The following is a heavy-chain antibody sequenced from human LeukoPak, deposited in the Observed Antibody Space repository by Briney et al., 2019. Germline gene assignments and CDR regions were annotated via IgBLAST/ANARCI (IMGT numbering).Heavy chain of an antibody. Sequence: SETLSLTCTVSGGSISSGSYYWSWIRQPAGKGLEWIGRIYTSGSTNYNPSLKSRVTISVDTSKNQFSLKLSSVTAADTAVYYCARERLSYYYGSGSYRLDYWGQGTLVTVSS. CDR2: IYTSGST. D-gene: IGHD3-10*01. CDR3: ARERLSYYYGSGSYRLDY. J-gene: IGHJ4*02. CDR1: GGSISSGSYY. V-gene: IGHV4-61*02.